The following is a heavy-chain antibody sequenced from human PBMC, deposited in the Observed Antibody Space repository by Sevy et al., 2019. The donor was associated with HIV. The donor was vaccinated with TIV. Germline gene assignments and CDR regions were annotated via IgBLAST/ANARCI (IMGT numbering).Heavy chain of an antibody. CDR2: IHSDDTT. CDR1: GFTVNSNY. V-gene: IGHV3-66*01. J-gene: IGHJ4*02. D-gene: IGHD5-18*01. Sequence: GGSLRLSCAASGFTVNSNYMTWVRQAPGTGLEGVSVIHSDDTTYNADSVKDRFTISRDNFKNTLYLHMSSLRAEDTAVYYCARGKSGYGYALNYWGQGTLVTVSS. CDR3: ARGKSGYGYALNY.